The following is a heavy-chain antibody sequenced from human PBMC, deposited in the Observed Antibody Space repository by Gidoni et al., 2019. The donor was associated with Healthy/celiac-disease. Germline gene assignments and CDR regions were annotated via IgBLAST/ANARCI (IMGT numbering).Heavy chain of an antibody. CDR2: IYSGGST. Sequence: EVQLVESGGGLVQPGGHLRLSCAASGFTVSSNYMSWVRQAPGKGLEWVSVIYSGGSTYYADSVKGRFTISRDNSKTTLYLQMNSLRAEDTAVYYCARHWGGYDSPPFSWGQGTLVTVSS. D-gene: IGHD5-12*01. J-gene: IGHJ4*02. CDR3: ARHWGGYDSPPFS. V-gene: IGHV3-66*02. CDR1: GFTVSSNY.